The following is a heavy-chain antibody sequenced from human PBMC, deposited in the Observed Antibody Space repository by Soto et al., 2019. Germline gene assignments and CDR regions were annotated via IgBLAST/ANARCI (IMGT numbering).Heavy chain of an antibody. CDR3: ARSYGSTPPSFDV. CDR2: INPNSGGT. V-gene: IGHV1-2*04. CDR1: GYTFTGYY. J-gene: IGHJ4*02. Sequence: ASVKVSCKASGYTFTGYYMHWVRQAPGQGLEWMGWINPNSGGTNYAQKFQGWVTMTRDTSISTAYMELSRLRSDDTAVYYCARSYGSTPPSFDVWGQGTLVTGSS. D-gene: IGHD4-17*01.